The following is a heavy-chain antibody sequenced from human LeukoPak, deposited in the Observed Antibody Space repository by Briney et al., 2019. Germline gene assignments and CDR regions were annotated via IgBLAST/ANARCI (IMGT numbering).Heavy chain of an antibody. CDR3: ARRSRSGFFDY. Sequence: SETLSLTCAVSGGSINSNTYYWGWIRQPPGKGLEWVGSVYSSGSTYYNPSLKSRVAISVDTSKNQFSLRLSSVTAPDTAVCYCARRSRSGFFDYWGQGTLVTVSS. CDR2: VYSSGST. CDR1: GGSINSNTYY. V-gene: IGHV4-39*01. J-gene: IGHJ4*02. D-gene: IGHD3-10*01.